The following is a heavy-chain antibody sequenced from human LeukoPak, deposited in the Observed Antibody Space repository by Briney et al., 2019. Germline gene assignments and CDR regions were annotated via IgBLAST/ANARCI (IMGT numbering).Heavy chain of an antibody. Sequence: GGSLRLSCAASGFTFSSYSMNWVRQAPGKGLEWVSYISSSSSTIYYADSVKGRFTISRDNAKNSLYLQMNSLRAEDTAVYYCARDGLYDQIYFDYWGQGTLVTVSS. CDR2: ISSSSSTI. D-gene: IGHD3-22*01. V-gene: IGHV3-48*01. CDR3: ARDGLYDQIYFDY. J-gene: IGHJ4*02. CDR1: GFTFSSYS.